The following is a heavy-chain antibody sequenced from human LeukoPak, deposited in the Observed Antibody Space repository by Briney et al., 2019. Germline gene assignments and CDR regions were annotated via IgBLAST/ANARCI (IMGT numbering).Heavy chain of an antibody. J-gene: IGHJ4*02. D-gene: IGHD3-22*01. CDR2: ISAYNGNT. CDR1: GYTFTSYG. CDR3: ARVYYDSSGYYYDY. Sequence: GASVKVSCKASGYTFTSYGISWVRQAPGQGLEWMGWISAYNGNTNYAQKLQGRVTMTTDTSTSTAYMELSSLRSEDTAVYYCARVYYDSSGYYYDYWGQGTLVTVSS. V-gene: IGHV1-18*01.